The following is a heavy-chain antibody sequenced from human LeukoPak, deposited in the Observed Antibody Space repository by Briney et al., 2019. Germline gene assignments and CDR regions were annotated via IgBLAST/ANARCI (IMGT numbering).Heavy chain of an antibody. CDR2: IKQDGSEK. V-gene: IGHV3-7*01. J-gene: IGHJ4*02. Sequence: SGGSLRLSCAASGFTVSSNYMSWVRQAPGKGLEWVANIKQDGSEKYYVDSVKGRFTISRDNAKNSLYLQVNSLRAEDTAVYYCGGGCSSTSCYPHGFDYWGQGTLVTVSS. D-gene: IGHD2-2*01. CDR1: GFTVSSNY. CDR3: GGGCSSTSCYPHGFDY.